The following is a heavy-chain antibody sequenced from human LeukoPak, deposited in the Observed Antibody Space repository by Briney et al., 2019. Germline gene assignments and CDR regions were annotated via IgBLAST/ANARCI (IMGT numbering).Heavy chain of an antibody. CDR1: GFTVSSNY. J-gene: IGHJ4*02. Sequence: GGSLRLSCAASGFTVSSNYMSWVRQAPGKGLEWVSVIYSGGSTYYADSVKGRFTISRDNSKNTLYLQMNSLRAEDTAVYYCAREYDILTGFDYWGQGTLVTVSS. D-gene: IGHD3-9*01. V-gene: IGHV3-53*01. CDR3: AREYDILTGFDY. CDR2: IYSGGST.